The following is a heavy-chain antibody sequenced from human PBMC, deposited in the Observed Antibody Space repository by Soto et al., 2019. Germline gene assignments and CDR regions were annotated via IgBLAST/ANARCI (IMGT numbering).Heavy chain of an antibody. CDR1: GFTLSSYS. V-gene: IGHV3-48*02. J-gene: IGHJ3*02. Sequence: PGGSLRLSCAAYGFTLSSYSMNWIRQAPGKGLEWVAYISYDSDTIYYAASVKGRFTISRDIARNSLYLQMNSLRDEDTAVYYCAKHERSGWYKDAFDIWGQGTMVTVSS. D-gene: IGHD6-19*01. CDR3: AKHERSGWYKDAFDI. CDR2: ISYDSDTI.